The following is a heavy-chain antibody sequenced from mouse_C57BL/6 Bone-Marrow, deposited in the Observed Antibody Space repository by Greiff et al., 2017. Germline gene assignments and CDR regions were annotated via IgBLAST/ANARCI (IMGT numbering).Heavy chain of an antibody. Sequence: VQLQQPGTELVKPGASVKLSCKASGYTFTSYWMHWVKQRPGQGLEWIGNINPSNGGTNYNEKFKSKATLTVDKSSSTAYMQLSSLTSEDSAVXYCAREPGSSYGFAYWGQGTLVTVSA. D-gene: IGHD1-1*01. CDR1: GYTFTSYW. CDR3: AREPGSSYGFAY. J-gene: IGHJ3*01. CDR2: INPSNGGT. V-gene: IGHV1-53*01.